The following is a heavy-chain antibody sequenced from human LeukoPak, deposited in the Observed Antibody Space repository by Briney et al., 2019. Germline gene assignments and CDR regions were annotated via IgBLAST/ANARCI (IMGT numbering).Heavy chain of an antibody. D-gene: IGHD6-13*01. CDR3: AKDRDSSWYSGCFDY. CDR2: ISYDGTYK. Sequence: GGSLRLSSAASGFTFTSYGMHWVRQAPGKGLEWVAVISYDGTYKYYAGSVRGRFTISRDDSKNTLYLQTNSLRAEDTAVYYCAKDRDSSWYSGCFDYWGQGTLVTVSS. V-gene: IGHV3-30*18. J-gene: IGHJ4*02. CDR1: GFTFTSYG.